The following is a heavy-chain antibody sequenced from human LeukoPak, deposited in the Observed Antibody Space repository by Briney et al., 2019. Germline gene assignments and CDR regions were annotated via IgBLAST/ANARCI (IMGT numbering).Heavy chain of an antibody. CDR2: ISSSSRYI. CDR3: AKDLNTYYYDSSVWPRVYFDAFDI. D-gene: IGHD3-22*01. CDR1: GFTFSSYS. Sequence: GGSLRLSCAASGFTFSSYSMNWVRQAPGKGLEWVSSISSSSRYIYYADSVKGRFTISRDNAKNSLYLQMNSLRAEDTAVYYCAKDLNTYYYDSSVWPRVYFDAFDIWGQGTMVTVSS. V-gene: IGHV3-21*04. J-gene: IGHJ3*02.